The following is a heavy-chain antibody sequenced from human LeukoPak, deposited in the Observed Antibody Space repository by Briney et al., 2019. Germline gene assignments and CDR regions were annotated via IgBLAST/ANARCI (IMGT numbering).Heavy chain of an antibody. CDR1: GYTFTNYD. J-gene: IGHJ4*02. CDR3: ARASYRYCRGGSCYRTYYFDY. CDR2: MNPNSGNT. D-gene: IGHD2-15*01. V-gene: IGHV1-8*01. Sequence: ASVRVSCKASGYTFTNYDINWVRQATGQGLEWMGWMNPNSGNTDYAQRFQGRVTITRNTSISTAYTELSSLRSEDTAVYYCARASYRYCRGGSCYRTYYFDYWGQGTLVTVSS.